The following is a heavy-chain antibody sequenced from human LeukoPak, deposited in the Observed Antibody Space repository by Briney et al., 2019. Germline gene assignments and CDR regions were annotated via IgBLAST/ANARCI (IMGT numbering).Heavy chain of an antibody. D-gene: IGHD4-17*01. CDR1: GGSISSGDYY. CDR2: IYYSGST. CDR3: ARGGFYGDYRAEYFQH. V-gene: IGHV4-30-4*01. Sequence: PSETLSLTCTVSGGSISSGDYYWSWIRQPPGKGLEWIGYIYYSGSTYYNPSLKSRVTISVDTSKNQFSLKLSSVTAADTAVYYCARGGFYGDYRAEYFQHWGQGTLVTVSS. J-gene: IGHJ1*01.